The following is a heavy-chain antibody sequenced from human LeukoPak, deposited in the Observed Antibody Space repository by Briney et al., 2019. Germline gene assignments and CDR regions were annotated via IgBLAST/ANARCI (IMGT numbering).Heavy chain of an antibody. D-gene: IGHD2/OR15-2a*01. CDR3: ARSAADRSTSLYFQH. J-gene: IGHJ1*01. V-gene: IGHV5-51*01. CDR2: IYPGDSDT. CDR1: GFSFTSFW. Sequence: GESLKISCKGSGFSFTSFWIGWVRQMPGKDLEGMGIIYPGDSDTRYSPSFQGQVTISADRSTSTAYLQWSRLKASDTAIYYCARSAADRSTSLYFQHWGQGTLVTVSS.